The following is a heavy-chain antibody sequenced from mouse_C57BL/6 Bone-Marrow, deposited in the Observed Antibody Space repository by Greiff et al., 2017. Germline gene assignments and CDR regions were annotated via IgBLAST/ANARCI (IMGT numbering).Heavy chain of an antibody. D-gene: IGHD2-4*01. Sequence: EVQLQQSGAELVRPGASVKLSCTASGFNIKDDYMHWVKQRPEQGLEWIGWIDPENGDTEYASKFQGKATITADTSSNTAYLQLSSLTSEDTAVYYCTTGRLRRGPFAYWGPGTLVTVSA. CDR2: IDPENGDT. J-gene: IGHJ3*01. CDR1: GFNIKDDY. V-gene: IGHV14-4*01. CDR3: TTGRLRRGPFAY.